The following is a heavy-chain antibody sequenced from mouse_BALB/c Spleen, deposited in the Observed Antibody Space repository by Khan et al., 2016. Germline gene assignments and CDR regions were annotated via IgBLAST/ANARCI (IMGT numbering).Heavy chain of an antibody. D-gene: IGHD1-1*01. V-gene: IGHV9-3*02. J-gene: IGHJ3*01. CDR1: GYTFTNYG. CDR3: AEDYYGSNWFAY. CDR2: INTNTGEP. Sequence: QIQLVQSGPELKKPGETVKISCKASGYTFTNYGMNWVKQAPGKGLKWMGWINTNTGEPTYAEAFKGRFAFSLETSARTAYLQINNLKNEDTATXCCAEDYYGSNWFAYWGQGTLVTVSA.